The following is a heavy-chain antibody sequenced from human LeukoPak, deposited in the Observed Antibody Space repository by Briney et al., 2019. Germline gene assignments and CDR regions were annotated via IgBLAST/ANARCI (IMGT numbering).Heavy chain of an antibody. CDR1: GYTITRFY. J-gene: IGHJ4*02. CDR2: INPSGGST. Sequence: ASVKVSCKASGYTITRFYMHWVRQAPGQGLEWMGIINPSGGSTSYTQKFQGRATMTRDTSTTKVYMELSSLRSEDTAVYYCARASDSSGYYAPQHYFDYWGQGTPVTVSS. V-gene: IGHV1-46*03. D-gene: IGHD3-22*01. CDR3: ARASDSSGYYAPQHYFDY.